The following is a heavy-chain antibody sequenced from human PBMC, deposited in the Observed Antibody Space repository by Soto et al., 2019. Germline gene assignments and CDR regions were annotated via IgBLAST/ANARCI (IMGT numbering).Heavy chain of an antibody. J-gene: IGHJ4*02. CDR3: ANFDWFIVY. V-gene: IGHV3-23*05. CDR2: IDSSGSYI. D-gene: IGHD3-9*01. Sequence: GGSLRLSCAASGSTFSSYGMNWLRQAPGKGLEWVSSIDSSGSYIYYTDSVQGRFIISRDNSKNTLYLQMNSLRAEDTAVYYCANFDWFIVYWGQGT. CDR1: GSTFSSYG.